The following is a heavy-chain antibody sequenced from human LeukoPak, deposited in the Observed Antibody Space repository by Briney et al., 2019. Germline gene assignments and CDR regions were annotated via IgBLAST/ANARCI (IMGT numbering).Heavy chain of an antibody. Sequence: SETLSLTCTVSGDSISSRRYYWGWIRQPPGKGLEWIGSIYYSGSTYYNPSLKSRVTISVDTSKNQFSLKLSSVTAADTAVYYCAREGPGSGGSWFAAAFDIWGQGTMVTVSS. D-gene: IGHD2-15*01. J-gene: IGHJ3*02. CDR1: GDSISSRRYY. CDR3: AREGPGSGGSWFAAAFDI. CDR2: IYYSGST. V-gene: IGHV4-39*07.